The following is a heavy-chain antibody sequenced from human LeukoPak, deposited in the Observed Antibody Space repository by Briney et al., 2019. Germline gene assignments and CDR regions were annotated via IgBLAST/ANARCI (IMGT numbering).Heavy chain of an antibody. D-gene: IGHD4-17*01. CDR1: GFTFSSYG. CDR3: AINWAVTTTEPGFLYY. V-gene: IGHV3-30*03. Sequence: GGSLRLSCAASGFTFSSYGMHWVRQAPGKGLEWVADISYDGSNKYYAAPVKGRFTISRDNSKNTLYLQMNSLRAEDTAVYYCAINWAVTTTEPGFLYYWGQGTLVTVSS. J-gene: IGHJ4*02. CDR2: ISYDGSNK.